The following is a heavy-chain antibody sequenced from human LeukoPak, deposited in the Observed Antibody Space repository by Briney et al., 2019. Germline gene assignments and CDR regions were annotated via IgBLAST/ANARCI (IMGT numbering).Heavy chain of an antibody. CDR2: IYYSGST. J-gene: IGHJ4*02. CDR3: ARAGVVLGGYFDY. Sequence: PSETLSLTCTVSGGSISSGGYYWSWLRQHPGKGLEWIGYIYYSGSTYYNPSLKSRVTISVDTSKNQFSLKLSSVTAADTAVYYCARAGVVLGGYFDYWGQGTLVTVSS. V-gene: IGHV4-31*03. CDR1: GGSISSGGYY. D-gene: IGHD3-10*01.